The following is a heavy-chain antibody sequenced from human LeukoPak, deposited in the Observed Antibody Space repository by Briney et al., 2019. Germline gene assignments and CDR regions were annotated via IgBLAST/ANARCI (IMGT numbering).Heavy chain of an antibody. D-gene: IGHD2-15*01. CDR2: IYHSGST. J-gene: IGHJ4*02. CDR1: GGSISSYY. CDR3: ARGKRRAASDY. Sequence: SETLSLTCTVSGGSISSYYWSWIRQPPGKGLEWIGYIYHSGSTYYNPSLKSRVTISVDRSKNQFSLKLSSVTAADTAVYYCARGKRRAASDYWGQGTLVTVSS. V-gene: IGHV4-59*12.